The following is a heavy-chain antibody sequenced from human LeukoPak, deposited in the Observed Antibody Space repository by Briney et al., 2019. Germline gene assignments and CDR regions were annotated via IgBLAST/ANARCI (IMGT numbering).Heavy chain of an antibody. CDR1: GFTFSNSW. D-gene: IGHD3/OR15-3a*01. J-gene: IGHJ4*02. Sequence: GGSLRLSCAASGFTFSNSWMSWVRQAPGRGLEWVGRIKRKGDDGTIDYAAPVKGRLSISRDDSKNTLYLQMNSLKSEDTAVYYCTAGTGRSAFDYWGQGTLVTVSS. CDR3: TAGTGRSAFDY. CDR2: IKRKGDDGTI. V-gene: IGHV3-15*01.